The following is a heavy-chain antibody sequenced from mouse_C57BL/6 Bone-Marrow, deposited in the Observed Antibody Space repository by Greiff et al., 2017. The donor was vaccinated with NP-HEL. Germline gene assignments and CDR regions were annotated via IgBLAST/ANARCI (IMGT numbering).Heavy chain of an antibody. D-gene: IGHD2-10*02. CDR2: ISSGSSTI. Sequence: EVKLVESGGGLVKPGGSLKLSCAASGFTFSDYGMHWVRQAPEKGLEWVAYISSGSSTIYYADTVKGRFTISRDNAKNTLFLQMTILRSEYTAMYYCAMPGYGNPFDYWGQGTTLTVSS. J-gene: IGHJ2*01. V-gene: IGHV5-17*01. CDR1: GFTFSDYG. CDR3: AMPGYGNPFDY.